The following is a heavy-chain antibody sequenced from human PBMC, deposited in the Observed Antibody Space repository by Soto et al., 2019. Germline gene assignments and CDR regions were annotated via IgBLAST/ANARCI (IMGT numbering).Heavy chain of an antibody. CDR3: VRRSSGLDV. D-gene: IGHD6-19*01. Sequence: RGESLKISCKGSGYSFASYWIGWVRQMPGKGLEWMGIIYPGDSDTRYSPSFQGQVTISADKSITTAYLQCSSLKASDTAMYYCVRRSSGLDVWGQGTTVTVSS. V-gene: IGHV5-51*01. CDR1: GYSFASYW. CDR2: IYPGDSDT. J-gene: IGHJ6*02.